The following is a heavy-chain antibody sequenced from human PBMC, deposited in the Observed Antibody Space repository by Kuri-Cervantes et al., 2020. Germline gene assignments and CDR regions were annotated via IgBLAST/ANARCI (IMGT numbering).Heavy chain of an antibody. V-gene: IGHV3-23*01. Sequence: GGSLRLSCAASGFTFSSYAMSWVRQAPGKGLEWVSGITGNGGTTYYADSVKGRLTISRDNSKNTLYLQMNSLRAEDTAVYYCAKEIGVVAATHFDYWGQGTLVTVSS. CDR1: GFTFSSYA. D-gene: IGHD2-15*01. CDR3: AKEIGVVAATHFDY. J-gene: IGHJ4*02. CDR2: ITGNGGTT.